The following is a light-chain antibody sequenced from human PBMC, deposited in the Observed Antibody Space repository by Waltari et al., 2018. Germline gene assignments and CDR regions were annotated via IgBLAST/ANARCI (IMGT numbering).Light chain of an antibody. V-gene: IGLV4-69*02. CDR1: SGHSNSA. Sequence: QLVLTQSPSASASLGASVKLTCTLSSGHSNSAIACHQQQPEKGPRYLMKLNSDGSYNKGDGIPDRFSGSSSGAERYLTISSLQSEDEADYYCQTWGTGIRVFGGGTKLTVL. CDR3: QTWGTGIRV. CDR2: LNSDGSY. J-gene: IGLJ3*02.